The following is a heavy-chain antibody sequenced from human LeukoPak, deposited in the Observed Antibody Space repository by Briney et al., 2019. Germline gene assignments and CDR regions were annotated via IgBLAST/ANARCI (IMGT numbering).Heavy chain of an antibody. CDR2: ITGDGEYT. Sequence: GGSLRLSCAASGFTFSGYAMAWVRQSPGKGLEWVSCITGDGEYTYHTDSVKGRFTISRDNSKNTLYVQMNSLRAEDTAVYYCAKGTLGSCSGGSCYPLDYWGQGTLVTVSS. J-gene: IGHJ4*02. CDR1: GFTFSGYA. D-gene: IGHD2-15*01. V-gene: IGHV3-23*01. CDR3: AKGTLGSCSGGSCYPLDY.